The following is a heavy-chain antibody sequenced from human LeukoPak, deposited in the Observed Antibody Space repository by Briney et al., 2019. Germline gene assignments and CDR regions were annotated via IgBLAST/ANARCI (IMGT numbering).Heavy chain of an antibody. CDR1: GFTFSSYA. V-gene: IGHV3-23*01. CDR3: AKVPSYVVSGYFDY. CDR2: ISGSGGST. D-gene: IGHD1-26*01. Sequence: GGSLRLSCAASGFTFSSYAMSWVRQAPGKGLEWVSGISGSGGSTYYADSVKGRFTISRDNSKNTLYLQMNSLRAEDTAVYYCAKVPSYVVSGYFDYWGQGTLVTVSS. J-gene: IGHJ4*02.